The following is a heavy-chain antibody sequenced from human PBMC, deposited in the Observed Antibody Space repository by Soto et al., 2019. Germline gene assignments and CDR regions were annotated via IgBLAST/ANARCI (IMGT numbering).Heavy chain of an antibody. V-gene: IGHV3-30*04. CDR1: GFTFSSYA. J-gene: IGHJ4*02. Sequence: GGSLRLSCAASGFTFSSYAMHWVRQAPGKGLAWVALIRYDGVKNFYSDSVKGRFTISKDNSRDTLYLQMDSLRAGDTAVYYCARAGSVPAAGTPYYFDLWGQGALVTVSS. CDR2: IRYDGVKN. D-gene: IGHD6-13*01. CDR3: ARAGSVPAAGTPYYFDL.